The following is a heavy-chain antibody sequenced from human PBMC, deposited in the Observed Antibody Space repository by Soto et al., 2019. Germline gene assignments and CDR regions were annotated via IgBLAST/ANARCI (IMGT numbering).Heavy chain of an antibody. Sequence: GGSLRLSCAASGFTFSDYYMSWIRQAPGKGLEWVSYISSSSSSTNYADSVKGRFTISRDNAKNSLYLQMNSLRVEDTAVYYCARVRYRGTFDYWGQGTLVTVSS. CDR2: ISSSSSST. D-gene: IGHD3-10*01. CDR1: GFTFSDYY. V-gene: IGHV3-11*06. CDR3: ARVRYRGTFDY. J-gene: IGHJ4*02.